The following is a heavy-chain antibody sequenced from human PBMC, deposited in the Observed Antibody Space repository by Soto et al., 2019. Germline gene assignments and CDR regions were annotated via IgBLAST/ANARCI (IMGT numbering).Heavy chain of an antibody. Sequence: ASVKVSCKASGYTFTSYGISWVRQAPGQGLEWMGWISAYNGNTNYAQKLQGRVTMTTDTSTSTAYMELRSLRSDDTAVYYWARVTAITGTTSYMDVWGKGTTVTVSS. V-gene: IGHV1-18*01. D-gene: IGHD1-7*01. CDR3: ARVTAITGTTSYMDV. CDR1: GYTFTSYG. J-gene: IGHJ6*03. CDR2: ISAYNGNT.